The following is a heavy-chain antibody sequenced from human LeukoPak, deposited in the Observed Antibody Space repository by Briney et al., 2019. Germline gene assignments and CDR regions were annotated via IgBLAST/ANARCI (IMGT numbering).Heavy chain of an antibody. CDR1: GYSFPSNW. J-gene: IGHJ1*01. D-gene: IGHD3-10*01. V-gene: IGHV5-51*01. CDR2: IYPGDSDT. CDR3: ATYAGSSSKYFQN. Sequence: GEALKISWKGPGYSFPSNWIGWVRQMPGKGLECKGIIYPGDSDTRYSRSFQGEVTISADKSLATAYLHWSSLQASDTAIYYCATYAGSSSKYFQNWGQGTLVTVSS.